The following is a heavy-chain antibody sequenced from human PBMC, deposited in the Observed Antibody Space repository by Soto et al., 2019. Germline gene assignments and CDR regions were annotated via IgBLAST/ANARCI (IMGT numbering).Heavy chain of an antibody. Sequence: SETLSLTCAVYGGSFSGYYWSWIRQPPGKGLEWIGEINHSGSTNYNPSLKSRVTLSVDTSKNQFSLKLSSVTAADTAVYYCARVGTISYYYMDVWGKGTTVTVSS. CDR3: ARVGTISYYYMDV. J-gene: IGHJ6*03. CDR1: GGSFSGYY. CDR2: INHSGST. D-gene: IGHD1-1*01. V-gene: IGHV4-34*01.